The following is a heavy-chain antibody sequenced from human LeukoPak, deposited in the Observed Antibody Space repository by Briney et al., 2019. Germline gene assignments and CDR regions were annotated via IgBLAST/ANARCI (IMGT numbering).Heavy chain of an antibody. CDR1: GCTFTSYG. V-gene: IGHV1-18*01. D-gene: IGHD3-22*01. J-gene: IGHJ4*02. CDR2: ICVYNGNT. CDR3: ARDGFRYYDSSGYYFY. Sequence: ASVKVSCKASGCTFTSYGISWVRQAPGQGLEWMGWICVYNGNTNYAQKLQGRVTTTPDTSTSTAYMELRSLRSDNTAVYYCARDGFRYYDSSGYYFYGGQGTLVTVSS.